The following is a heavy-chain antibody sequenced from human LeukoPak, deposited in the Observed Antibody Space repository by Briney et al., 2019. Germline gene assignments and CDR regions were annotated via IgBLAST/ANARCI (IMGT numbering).Heavy chain of an antibody. D-gene: IGHD6-13*01. V-gene: IGHV4-39*07. Sequence: PSETLSLTCTVSGGSISSSSDYWGWIRQPPGKGLEWIGSIYYSGNTYYNPPLKSRVTISVDTSKNQFSLKLSSVTAADTAVYYCARAGGSLAAGGTEGINFQHWGQGTLVTVSS. CDR2: IYYSGNT. J-gene: IGHJ1*01. CDR1: GGSISSSSDY. CDR3: ARAGGSLAAGGTEGINFQH.